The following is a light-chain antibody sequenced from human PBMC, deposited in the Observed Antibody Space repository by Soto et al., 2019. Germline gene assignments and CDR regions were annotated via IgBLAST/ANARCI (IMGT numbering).Light chain of an antibody. V-gene: IGKV2-28*01. Sequence: DIVMTQSPLSLPVTPGEPASISCRSSQSLLFSNGYNYLDWYLQKPGQSPQLLISLGSNRAPGVSDRFSGSGSGTDFTLKISRVEAEDVGVSYCIQGVHSPFTFGPGTKVDLK. CDR2: LGS. CDR1: QSLLFSNGYNY. CDR3: IQGVHSPFT. J-gene: IGKJ3*01.